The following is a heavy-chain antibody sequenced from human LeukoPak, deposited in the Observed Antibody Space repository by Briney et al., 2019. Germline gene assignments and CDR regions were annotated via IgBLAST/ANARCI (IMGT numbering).Heavy chain of an antibody. Sequence: PGRSLRLSCAASGFTFDDYAMHWVRQAPGKGLEWVSGISWNSGSIGYADSVKGRFTISRDNAKNSLYLQMNSLRAEDTALYYCAKDSGSGSYYNGGYYFDYWGQGTLVTVSS. CDR2: ISWNSGSI. CDR3: AKDSGSGSYYNGGYYFDY. CDR1: GFTFDDYA. J-gene: IGHJ4*02. D-gene: IGHD3-10*01. V-gene: IGHV3-9*01.